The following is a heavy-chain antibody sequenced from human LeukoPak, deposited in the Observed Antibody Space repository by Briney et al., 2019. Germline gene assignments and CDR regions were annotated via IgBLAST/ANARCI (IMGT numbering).Heavy chain of an antibody. CDR2: IKSKTDGGTT. CDR1: GGSISSYY. D-gene: IGHD3-22*01. Sequence: PSETLSLTCTVSGGSISSYYWSWIRQPPGKGLEWVGRIKSKTDGGTTDYAAPVKGRFTISRDDSENTLYLQMNSLKTEDTAVYYCTTDFGGDSYYYDSSGYYLGSSFDYWGQGTLVTVSS. V-gene: IGHV3-15*01. J-gene: IGHJ4*02. CDR3: TTDFGGDSYYYDSSGYYLGSSFDY.